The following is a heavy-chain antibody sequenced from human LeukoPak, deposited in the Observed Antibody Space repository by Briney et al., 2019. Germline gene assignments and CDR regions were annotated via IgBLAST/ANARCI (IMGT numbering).Heavy chain of an antibody. CDR3: ARGGGSSSSGDY. Sequence: GGSLRLPCAASGFTFSSYSMNWVRQAPGKGLEWVSSISSSSSYIYYADSVKGRFTISRDNAKNSLYLQMNSLRAEDTAVYYCARGGGSSSSGDYWGQGTLVTVSS. V-gene: IGHV3-21*01. D-gene: IGHD6-6*01. CDR2: ISSSSSYI. CDR1: GFTFSSYS. J-gene: IGHJ4*02.